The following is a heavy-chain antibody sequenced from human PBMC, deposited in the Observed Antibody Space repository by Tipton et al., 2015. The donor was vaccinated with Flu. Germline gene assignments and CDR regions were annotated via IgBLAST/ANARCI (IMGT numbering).Heavy chain of an antibody. Sequence: SLRLSCAASGFTFSSYAVSWVRQAPGKGLEWVSAISGSGGSTYYADSVKGRFTISRDNSKNTPYLQMNSLRAEDTAVYYCARDYGCFGELTHWGQGTLVTVSS. CDR1: GFTFSSYA. D-gene: IGHD3-10*01. CDR2: ISGSGGST. CDR3: ARDYGCFGELTH. J-gene: IGHJ4*02. V-gene: IGHV3-23*01.